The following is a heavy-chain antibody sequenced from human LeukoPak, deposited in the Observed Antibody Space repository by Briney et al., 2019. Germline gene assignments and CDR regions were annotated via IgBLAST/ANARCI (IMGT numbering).Heavy chain of an antibody. Sequence: PGGSLRLSCAASGFTFSKSDMGWVRQAPGRGPKWGASISRTGYSTVYADSVKGRFTISRDNSLNTLDLQMDSLRSQHTAVYYCARGVNYYDSSGHAFDIWGQGTMVTVSS. CDR2: ISRTGYST. V-gene: IGHV3-23*01. CDR1: GFTFSKSD. D-gene: IGHD3-22*01. J-gene: IGHJ3*02. CDR3: ARGVNYYDSSGHAFDI.